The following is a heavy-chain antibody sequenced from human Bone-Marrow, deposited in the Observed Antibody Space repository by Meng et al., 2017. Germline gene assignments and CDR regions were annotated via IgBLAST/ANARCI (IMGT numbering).Heavy chain of an antibody. V-gene: IGHV4-34*01. J-gene: IGHJ4*02. CDR2: INHSGST. CDR3: ARVFRKLLDY. Sequence: SETLSLTCAVYGGSFSGYYWSWIRQPPGKGLEWIGEINHSGSTNYNPSLKSRVTISVDTSKNQFSLQLSSVTAADTAVYYCARVFRKLLDYWGQGTLVTVSS. D-gene: IGHD1-26*01. CDR1: GGSFSGYY.